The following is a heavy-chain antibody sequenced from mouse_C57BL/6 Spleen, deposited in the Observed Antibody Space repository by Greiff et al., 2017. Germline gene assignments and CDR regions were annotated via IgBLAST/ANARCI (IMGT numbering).Heavy chain of an antibody. CDR3: ARSKDYFDY. CDR2: INPSTGGT. V-gene: IGHV1-42*01. Sequence: VQLKQSGPELVKPGASVKISCKASGYSFTGYYMNWVKQSPEKSLEWIGEINPSTGGTTYNQKFKAKATLTVDKSSSTAYMQLKSLTSEDSAVYYCARSKDYFDYWGQGTTLTVSS. J-gene: IGHJ2*01. CDR1: GYSFTGYY.